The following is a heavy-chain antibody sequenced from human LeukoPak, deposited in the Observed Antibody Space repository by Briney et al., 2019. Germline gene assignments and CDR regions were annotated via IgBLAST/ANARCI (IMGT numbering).Heavy chain of an antibody. CDR2: ISWNSGSI. J-gene: IGHJ4*02. D-gene: IGHD3-10*01. CDR1: GFTFDDYA. V-gene: IGHV3-9*01. Sequence: GRSLRLSCAAPGFTFDDYAMHWVRHAPGKGLEWVSGISWNSGSIGYADSVKGRFTISRDNAKNSLYLQMNSLRAEDTAVYYCARVWRVRGVITAVFDSWGQGTLVTVSS. CDR3: ARVWRVRGVITAVFDS.